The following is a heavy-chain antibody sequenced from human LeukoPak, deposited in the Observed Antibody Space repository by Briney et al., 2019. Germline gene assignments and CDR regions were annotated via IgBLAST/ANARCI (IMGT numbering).Heavy chain of an antibody. CDR2: INHSGST. CDR3: ARARWLQNHYDY. J-gene: IGHJ4*02. D-gene: IGHD5-24*01. V-gene: IGHV4-34*01. Sequence: PSETLSLTCAVYGGSFSGYYWSWIRQPPGKGLEWIGEINHSGSTNYNPSLKSRVTISVDTSKNQFSLKLSSVTAADTAVYYCARARWLQNHYDYWGQGTLVTVSS. CDR1: GGSFSGYY.